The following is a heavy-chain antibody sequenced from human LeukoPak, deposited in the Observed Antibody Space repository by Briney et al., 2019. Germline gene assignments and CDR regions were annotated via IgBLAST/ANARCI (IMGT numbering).Heavy chain of an antibody. CDR2: ISYVGRNK. CDR1: GFTFSSYA. V-gene: IGHV3-30*04. J-gene: IGHJ6*03. CDR3: ARDPLESADYYYYYMDG. Sequence: GGSLRLSCAASGFTFSSYAMHWVRQGPRPGMERVAVISYVGRNKYYADSVKGRFTISRYNSKITLYLQKNSLRAEDTAVYYCARDPLESADYYYYYMDGWGKETTHTDCS.